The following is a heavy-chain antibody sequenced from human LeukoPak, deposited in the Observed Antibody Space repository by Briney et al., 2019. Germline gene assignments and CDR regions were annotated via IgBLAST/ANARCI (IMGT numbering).Heavy chain of an antibody. V-gene: IGHV4-38-2*02. CDR1: GYSISSGYY. Sequence: SETLSLTCTVSGYSISSGYYWGWIRQPPGKGLEWIGTIYHSGSTFYNPSLKCRVTISVDTSKNQFSLKLSSVTAADTAVYYCARERGDNWNVGPWGQGTLVTVSS. CDR2: IYHSGST. D-gene: IGHD1-20*01. CDR3: ARERGDNWNVGP. J-gene: IGHJ5*02.